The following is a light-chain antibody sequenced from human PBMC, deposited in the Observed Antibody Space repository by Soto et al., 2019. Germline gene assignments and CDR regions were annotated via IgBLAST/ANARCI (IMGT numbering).Light chain of an antibody. J-gene: IGLJ2*01. Sequence: QSVLTQPASVSGSPGQSITISCTGTSSDVWSYNFVSWYQQYPGKAPRLMIYEVTKRPAGVSNRFSGSRSGNTASLTISGLQAEDEADYYCCSYAGDSTLLFGGGTKLTVL. V-gene: IGLV2-23*01. CDR2: EVT. CDR1: SSDVWSYNF. CDR3: CSYAGDSTLL.